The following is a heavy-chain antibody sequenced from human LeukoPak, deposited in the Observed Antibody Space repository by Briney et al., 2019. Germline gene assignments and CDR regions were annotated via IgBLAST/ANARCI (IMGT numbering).Heavy chain of an antibody. J-gene: IGHJ4*02. CDR2: IYSGGST. CDR3: ARTQSSGWYSGVFPYDY. Sequence: GGSLRLSCAASGFTVSSNYMSWVRQAPGKGLEWVSVIYSGGSTYYADSVKGRFTISRDNSKNTLYLQMNRLRAEDTAVYYCARTQSSGWYSGVFPYDYWGQGTLVTVSS. CDR1: GFTVSSNY. V-gene: IGHV3-66*01. D-gene: IGHD6-19*01.